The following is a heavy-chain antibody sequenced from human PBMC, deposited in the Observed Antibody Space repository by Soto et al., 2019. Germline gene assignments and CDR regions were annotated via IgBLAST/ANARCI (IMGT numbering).Heavy chain of an antibody. CDR3: ARDVGATGPYYYYGMDV. Sequence: SETLSLTCTVSGGSISSYYWSWIRQPPGKGLEWIGYIYYSGSTNYNPSLKSRVTISVDTSKNQFSLKLSSVTAADTAVYYCARDVGATGPYYYYGMDVWGQGTTVTVSS. CDR1: GGSISSYY. CDR2: IYYSGST. V-gene: IGHV4-59*01. D-gene: IGHD1-26*01. J-gene: IGHJ6*02.